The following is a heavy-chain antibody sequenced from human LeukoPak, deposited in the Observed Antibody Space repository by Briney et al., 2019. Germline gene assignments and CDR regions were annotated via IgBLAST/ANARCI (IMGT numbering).Heavy chain of an antibody. J-gene: IGHJ4*02. CDR1: GFTFGTHS. CDR2: LSVSGSTI. Sequence: TGGSLRLSCAASGFTFGTHSMNWARQAPGKGLEWVSYLSVSGSTIYYADSVKGRFTSSRDNAKNSLYLQMNSLRDEDTAVYYCASRDYWGQGTLVTVSS. CDR3: ASRDY. V-gene: IGHV3-48*02.